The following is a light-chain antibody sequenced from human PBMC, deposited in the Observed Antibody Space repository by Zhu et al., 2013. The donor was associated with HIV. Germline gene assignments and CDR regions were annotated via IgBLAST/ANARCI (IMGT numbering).Light chain of an antibody. V-gene: IGKV1-5*03. J-gene: IGKJ4*01. Sequence: DIQMTQSPSSLSASVGDRVTITCLASQSVSIWLAWYQQKPGKAPKLLVYKTSTLESGVPSRFSASGSGIEFTLTISSLQPDDFATYYCQQLNSYPLTFGGGTKVEIK. CDR3: QQLNSYPLT. CDR1: QSVSIW. CDR2: KTS.